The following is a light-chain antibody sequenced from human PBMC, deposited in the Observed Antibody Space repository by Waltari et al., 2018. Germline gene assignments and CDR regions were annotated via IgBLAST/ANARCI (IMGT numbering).Light chain of an antibody. CDR3: QQYNNWPPRYT. CDR1: QSVSSN. V-gene: IGKV3-15*01. Sequence: EIVLTQPPATLSVSPGERATLSCRASQSVSSNLAWYQQKPGQAPRLLIYGASTRATGIPARFSGSGSGTEFTLTISSLQSEDFAVYYCQQYNNWPPRYTFGQGTKLEIK. J-gene: IGKJ2*01. CDR2: GAS.